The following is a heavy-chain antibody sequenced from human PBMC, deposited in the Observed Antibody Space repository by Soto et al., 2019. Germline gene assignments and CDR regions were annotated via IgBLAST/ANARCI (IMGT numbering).Heavy chain of an antibody. Sequence: GGSLRLSCAASGFTFSDYYMSWIRQAPGKGLEWVSYISSSGSTIYYADSVKGRFTISRDNAKNSLYLQMNSLRAEDTAVYYCASPDSTYSSGSFDYWGQGTLVTVSS. CDR3: ASPDSTYSSGSFDY. D-gene: IGHD6-19*01. CDR2: ISSSGSTI. V-gene: IGHV3-11*01. J-gene: IGHJ4*02. CDR1: GFTFSDYY.